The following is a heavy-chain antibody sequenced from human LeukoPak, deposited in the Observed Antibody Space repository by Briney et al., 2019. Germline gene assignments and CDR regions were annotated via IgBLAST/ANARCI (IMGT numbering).Heavy chain of an antibody. V-gene: IGHV5-51*01. J-gene: IGHJ3*02. Sequence: GESLKISCKGSGYSFTSYWIGWVRQMPGKGLEWMGIIYPGDSDTRYSPSFQGQVTISADKSISTAYLQWSSLKASDTAMYYCARLSRVLMVYDAFDIWGQGTMVTVSS. CDR1: GYSFTSYW. CDR2: IYPGDSDT. CDR3: ARLSRVLMVYDAFDI. D-gene: IGHD2-8*01.